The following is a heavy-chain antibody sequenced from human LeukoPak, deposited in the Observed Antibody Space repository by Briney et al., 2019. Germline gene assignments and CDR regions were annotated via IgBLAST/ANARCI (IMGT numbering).Heavy chain of an antibody. J-gene: IGHJ2*01. V-gene: IGHV4-59*01. Sequence: SETLSLTCTVSGDSISSYYWSWIRQPPGKGLEWIGYIYYSGSTYYNPSLKSRATISVDTSKRQFSLNLTSVTAADTAVYYCARGPAGPPYLYFDLWGRGTLVTVSS. CDR2: IYYSGST. D-gene: IGHD6-13*01. CDR3: ARGPAGPPYLYFDL. CDR1: GDSISSYY.